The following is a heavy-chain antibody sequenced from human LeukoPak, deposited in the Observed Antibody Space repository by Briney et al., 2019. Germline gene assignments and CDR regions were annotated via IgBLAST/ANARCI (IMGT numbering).Heavy chain of an antibody. CDR3: ARITVTTNLPDY. CDR1: GFTFSSYA. D-gene: IGHD4-17*01. Sequence: GGSLRLSCAASGFTFSSYAMSWVRQAPGKGLEWVSAISGSGGSTYYADSMKGRFTISRDNSKNTLYLQMNSLRAEDTAVYYCARITVTTNLPDYWGQGTLVTVSS. V-gene: IGHV3-23*01. J-gene: IGHJ4*02. CDR2: ISGSGGST.